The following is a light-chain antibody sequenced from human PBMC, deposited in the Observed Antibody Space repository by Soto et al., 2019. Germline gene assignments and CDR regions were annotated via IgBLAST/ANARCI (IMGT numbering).Light chain of an antibody. J-gene: IGLJ2*01. CDR2: LNSDGSH. Sequence: QPVLTQSPSASASLGASVKLTGTLSSGHSNYAIAWHQQQPEKGPRFLMKLNSDGSHSKGDGIPDRFSGSSSGAERYLTISTLQSEDEADYYCQTWVTGTHIFGGGTKVTVL. CDR1: SGHSNYA. V-gene: IGLV4-69*01. CDR3: QTWVTGTHI.